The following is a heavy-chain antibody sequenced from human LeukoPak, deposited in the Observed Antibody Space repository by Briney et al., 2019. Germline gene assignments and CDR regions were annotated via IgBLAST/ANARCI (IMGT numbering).Heavy chain of an antibody. J-gene: IGHJ4*02. D-gene: IGHD3-3*01. CDR1: GFTFSRSW. V-gene: IGHV3-7*03. Sequence: GGSLRLSCVVSGFTFSRSWMSWVRQAPGKGLEWVAKIKQDGSEKNYVDSVKGRFTISRDNSKNTLYLQMNSLRAEDTAVYYCAKSADYDFWSGYYFDYWGQGTLVTVSS. CDR3: AKSADYDFWSGYYFDY. CDR2: IKQDGSEK.